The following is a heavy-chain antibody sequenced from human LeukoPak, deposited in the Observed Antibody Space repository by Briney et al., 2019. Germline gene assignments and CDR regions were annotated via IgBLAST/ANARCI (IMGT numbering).Heavy chain of an antibody. CDR1: GFTFSSYA. CDR3: ARVKYYDNSGYSN. V-gene: IGHV3-23*01. J-gene: IGHJ4*02. Sequence: GGSLRLSCAASGFTFSSYAMSWVRQAPGKGLEWVSAISGSGGSTYYADSVKGRFTISRDNAKNTLYLQMNSLRAEDTAVYYCARVKYYDNSGYSNWGQGTLVTVSS. D-gene: IGHD3-22*01. CDR2: ISGSGGST.